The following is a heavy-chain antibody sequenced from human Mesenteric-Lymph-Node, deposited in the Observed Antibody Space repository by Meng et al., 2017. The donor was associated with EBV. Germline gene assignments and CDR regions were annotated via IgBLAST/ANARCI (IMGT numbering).Heavy chain of an antibody. D-gene: IGHD2-8*01. CDR2: IHYGGAT. V-gene: IGHV4-61*01. J-gene: IGHJ5*02. Sequence: QVQLQESGPGLVKPSDTLCLTCTVSGGSVSSCSYYWSWIPQAPGKGLEWIGYIHYGGATNYNPSLSGRVTISIDTPKNQFSLKLSSVTAADTAVYYCAREIVRNWFDPWGQGTLVTVSS. CDR1: GGSVSSCSYY. CDR3: AREIVRNWFDP.